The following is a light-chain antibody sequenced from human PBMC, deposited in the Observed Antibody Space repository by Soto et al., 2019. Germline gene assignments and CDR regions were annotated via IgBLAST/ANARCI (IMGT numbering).Light chain of an antibody. J-gene: IGKJ2*01. Sequence: DIQMTQSPSTLSASVGDRVIITCRASQTVERRMAWYQQKPGKAPKLLISDVSNLERGVPSSFSGSGSATEFTLTISGLQPDDFATYYCQQYKDYVYTFGQGTKVESK. V-gene: IGKV1-5*01. CDR1: QTVERR. CDR2: DVS. CDR3: QQYKDYVYT.